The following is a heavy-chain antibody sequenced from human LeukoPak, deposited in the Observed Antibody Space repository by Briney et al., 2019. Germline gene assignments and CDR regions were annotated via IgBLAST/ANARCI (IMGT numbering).Heavy chain of an antibody. CDR1: GGSFSGYY. CDR2: IYYSGST. J-gene: IGHJ4*02. D-gene: IGHD3-9*01. V-gene: IGHV4-59*08. Sequence: PSETLSLTCAVYGGSFSGYYWSWIRQPPGKGLEWIGYIYYSGSTNYNPSLKSRVTISVDTSKNQFSLKLSSVTAADTAVYYCARQYYDILTGYRHFDYWGQGTLVTVSS. CDR3: ARQYYDILTGYRHFDY.